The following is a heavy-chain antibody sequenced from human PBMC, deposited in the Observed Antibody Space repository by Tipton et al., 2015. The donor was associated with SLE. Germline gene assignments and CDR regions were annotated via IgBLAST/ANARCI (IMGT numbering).Heavy chain of an antibody. Sequence: GSLRLSCAASGFTFSSYWMSWVRQAPGKGLEWVANIKQDGSEKYYVDSVKGRFTISRDNAKNSLYLQMNSLRAEDTAVYYCAREVTILLNRGIATFGLDYWGQGTLVTVSS. CDR1: GFTFSSYW. CDR2: IKQDGSEK. V-gene: IGHV3-7*01. J-gene: IGHJ4*02. CDR3: AREVTILLNRGIATFGLDY. D-gene: IGHD6-13*01.